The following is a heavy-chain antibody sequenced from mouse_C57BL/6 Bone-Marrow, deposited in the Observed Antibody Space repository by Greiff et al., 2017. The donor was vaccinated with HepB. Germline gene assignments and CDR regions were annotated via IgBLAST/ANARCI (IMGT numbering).Heavy chain of an antibody. V-gene: IGHV1-15*01. CDR2: IDPETGGT. CDR3: TRPHITTAPH. J-gene: IGHJ2*01. CDR1: GYTFTDYE. Sequence: VKLQESGAELVRPGASVTLSCKASGYTFTDYEMHWVKQTPVHGLEWIGAIDPETGGTAYNQKFKGKAILTADKSSSTAYMELRSLTSEDSAVYYCTRPHITTAPHWGQGTTLTVSS. D-gene: IGHD1-2*01.